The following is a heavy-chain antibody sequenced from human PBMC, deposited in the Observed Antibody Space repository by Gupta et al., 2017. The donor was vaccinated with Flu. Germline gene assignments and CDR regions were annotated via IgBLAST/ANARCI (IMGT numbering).Heavy chain of an antibody. CDR1: GYSFTSYW. CDR3: ARQFSDDATAMVTGDDY. D-gene: IGHD5-18*01. Sequence: EVQLVQSGAEVKKPGESLKISCKGSGYSFTSYWIAWVRQMPGKGLEWMGIIYPGDSDTRYSPSFQGQVTISADKAISTAYLQWSSLKASDTAMYYCARQFSDDATAMVTGDDYWGQGTLVTVSS. V-gene: IGHV5-51*01. CDR2: IYPGDSDT. J-gene: IGHJ4*02.